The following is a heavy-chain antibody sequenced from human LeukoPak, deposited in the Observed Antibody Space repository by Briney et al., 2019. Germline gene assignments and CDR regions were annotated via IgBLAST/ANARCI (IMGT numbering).Heavy chain of an antibody. CDR3: ARGSIAVAGTPIDY. D-gene: IGHD6-19*01. J-gene: IGHJ4*02. Sequence: ASVKVSCKASGYTFTSYAMNWVRQAPGQGLEWMGWINTNTGNPTYAQGFTGRFVFSLDTSVSTAYLQTSSLKAEDTAVYYCARGSIAVAGTPIDYWGQGTLVTVSS. V-gene: IGHV7-4-1*02. CDR1: GYTFTSYA. CDR2: INTNTGNP.